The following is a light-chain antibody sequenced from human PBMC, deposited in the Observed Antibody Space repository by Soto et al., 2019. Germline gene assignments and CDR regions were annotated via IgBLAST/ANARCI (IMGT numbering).Light chain of an antibody. J-gene: IGLJ2*01. V-gene: IGLV1-40*01. Sequence: QSVLTQPPSVSGAPGQRVTISCTGSSSIIGAGYDVLWYQQLPGTAPKLLIYGNSNRPSGVPDRFSGSKSGTSASLAITGLQAEDEADYYCQSYDSSLSGSVVFGGGTKLTVL. CDR2: GNS. CDR1: SSIIGAGYD. CDR3: QSYDSSLSGSVV.